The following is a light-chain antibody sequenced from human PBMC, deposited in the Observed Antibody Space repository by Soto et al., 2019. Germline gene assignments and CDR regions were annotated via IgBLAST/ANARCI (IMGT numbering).Light chain of an antibody. CDR3: QQYDNLPLT. J-gene: IGKJ4*01. V-gene: IGKV1-33*01. CDR1: QTIDIW. Sequence: DIQMTQSPSTLSASVGDRVTITCRASQTIDIWLAWYQQRPGKAPKLLIYDASNLETGVPSRFSGSGSGTDFTFTISSLQPEDIATYYCQQYDNLPLTFGGGTKVDIK. CDR2: DAS.